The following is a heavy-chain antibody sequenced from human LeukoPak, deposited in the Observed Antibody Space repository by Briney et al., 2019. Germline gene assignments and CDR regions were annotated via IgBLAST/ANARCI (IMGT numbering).Heavy chain of an antibody. CDR3: AKDIRAVYYCYYGMDV. CDR1: GFTFDDYA. J-gene: IGHJ6*02. D-gene: IGHD4-17*01. CDR2: ISWNSGSI. V-gene: IGHV3-9*01. Sequence: SGRSLRLSCAASGFTFDDYAMHWVRQAPGKGLEWVSGISWNSGSIGYADSVKGRFTISRDNAKNSLYLQMNSLRAEDTALYYCAKDIRAVYYCYYGMDVWGQGTTVTVSS.